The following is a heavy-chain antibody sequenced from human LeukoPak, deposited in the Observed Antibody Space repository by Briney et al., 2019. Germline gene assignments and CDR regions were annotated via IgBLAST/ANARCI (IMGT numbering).Heavy chain of an antibody. CDR1: GFTFSSYS. Sequence: GGSLRLSCVASGFTFSSYSMNWVRQAPGKGLEWVSSISSSSSYIYYADSVKGRFTISRDNAKNSLYLQMNSLRAEDTAVYYCARVSGATSYYYYYGMDVWGQGTTVTASS. CDR3: ARVSGATSYYYYYGMDV. V-gene: IGHV3-21*01. D-gene: IGHD1-26*01. J-gene: IGHJ6*02. CDR2: ISSSSSYI.